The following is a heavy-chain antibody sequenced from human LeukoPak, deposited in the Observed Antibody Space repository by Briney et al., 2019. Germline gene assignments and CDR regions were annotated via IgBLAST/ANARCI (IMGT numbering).Heavy chain of an antibody. D-gene: IGHD3-22*01. CDR2: IYWNDDR. CDR1: GFSLNTRGVG. Sequence: SGPTLVNPTQTLTLTCTFSGFSLNTRGVGVGWIRQPPGRALEWLALIYWNDDRRYSPSLKSRLTITKDTSRNQVVLTMTDMDPVDTATYFCAHRKNYYDSSVFDNWGQGTLVTVSS. J-gene: IGHJ4*02. CDR3: AHRKNYYDSSVFDN. V-gene: IGHV2-5*01.